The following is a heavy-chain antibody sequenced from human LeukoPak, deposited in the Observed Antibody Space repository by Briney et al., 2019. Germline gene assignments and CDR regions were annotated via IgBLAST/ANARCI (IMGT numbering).Heavy chain of an antibody. CDR2: IKSKTDGGTT. Sequence: GGSLRLSCAASGFTFNNAWMSWVRQAPGKGLEWVGRIKSKTDGGTTDYAAPVKGRFTISRDDSKNTLYLQMNSLKTEDTAVYYCTPEYDILISYYSNWGQGTLVTVSS. D-gene: IGHD3-9*01. V-gene: IGHV3-15*01. CDR3: TPEYDILISYYSN. CDR1: GFTFNNAW. J-gene: IGHJ4*02.